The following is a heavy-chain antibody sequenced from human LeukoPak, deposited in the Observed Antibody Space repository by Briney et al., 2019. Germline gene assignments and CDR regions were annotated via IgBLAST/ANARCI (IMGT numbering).Heavy chain of an antibody. CDR3: ACVGMVASGLDY. V-gene: IGHV4-59*01. CDR2: IYYSGST. Sequence: ESGPTLVNPSETLSLTCTVSGGSISSYYWSWIRQPPGKGLEWIGYIYYSGSTNYNPSLKSRVTISVDTSKNQFSLKLSSVTAADTAVYYCACVGMVASGLDYWGQGTLVTVSS. J-gene: IGHJ4*02. D-gene: IGHD5-12*01. CDR1: GGSISSYY.